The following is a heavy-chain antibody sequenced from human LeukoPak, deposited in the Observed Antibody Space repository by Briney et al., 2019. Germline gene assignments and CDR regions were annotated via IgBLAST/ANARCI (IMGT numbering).Heavy chain of an antibody. CDR3: ARSPSYGGNSFFDY. CDR1: GYTFTSYG. CDR2: ISAYSGDT. Sequence: ASVKVSCKASGYTFTSYGISWVRQAPGQGLEWMGWISAYSGDTNYAQKFQGRATMTTDTSTSTAYMELRSLSSDDTAVYYCARSPSYGGNSFFDYWGQGTLVTVSS. D-gene: IGHD4-23*01. V-gene: IGHV1-18*01. J-gene: IGHJ4*02.